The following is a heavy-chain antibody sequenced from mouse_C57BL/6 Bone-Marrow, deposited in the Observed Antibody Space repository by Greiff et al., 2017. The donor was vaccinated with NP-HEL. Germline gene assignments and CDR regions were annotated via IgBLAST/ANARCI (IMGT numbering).Heavy chain of an antibody. CDR1: GYSFTGYY. V-gene: IGHV1-42*01. D-gene: IGHD4-1*01. CDR3: AQLTGTSWFAY. Sequence: EVQLQQSGPELVKPGASVKISCKASGYSFTGYYMNWVKQSPEKSLEWIGEINPSTGGTTYNQKFKAKATLTVDKSSSTAYMQLKSLTSEDSAVYYCAQLTGTSWFAYWGQETLVTVSA. J-gene: IGHJ3*01. CDR2: INPSTGGT.